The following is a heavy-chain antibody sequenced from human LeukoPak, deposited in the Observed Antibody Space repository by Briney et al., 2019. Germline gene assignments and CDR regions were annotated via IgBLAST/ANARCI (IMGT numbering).Heavy chain of an antibody. CDR3: ARDYYGWGSYYTSWFDP. V-gene: IGHV4-59*01. D-gene: IGHD3-10*01. CDR2: FYYSGST. J-gene: IGHJ5*02. CDR1: GVSISSYY. Sequence: PSETLSLTCTLSGVSISSYYWSWIRQPPGKGLEWIGYFYYSGSTNYDPSLKSRVTISVDTSTNQVSLKLSSVTAADTAVYYCARDYYGWGSYYTSWFDPWGQGTLVTVSS.